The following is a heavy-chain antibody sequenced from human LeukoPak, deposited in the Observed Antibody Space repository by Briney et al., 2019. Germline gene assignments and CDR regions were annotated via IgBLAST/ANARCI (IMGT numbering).Heavy chain of an antibody. J-gene: IGHJ4*02. CDR3: ARELNRGYYGLFDY. Sequence: SSGTLSLTCAVSGGSISSSNWWSWVRQPPGKGLEWIGEIYHSGSTNYNPSLKSRVTMSVDTSKNQFSLKLSSVTAADTAVYYCARELNRGYYGLFDYWGQGTLVTVSS. CDR1: GGSISSSNW. CDR2: IYHSGST. D-gene: IGHD4-17*01. V-gene: IGHV4-4*02.